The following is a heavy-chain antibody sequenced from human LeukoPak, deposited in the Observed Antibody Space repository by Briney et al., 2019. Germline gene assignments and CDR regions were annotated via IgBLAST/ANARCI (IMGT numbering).Heavy chain of an antibody. V-gene: IGHV3-7*01. Sequence: QTGGSLRLSCEASGFSFRDYWMSWVRQAPGKGLEWVANIKQDGSEKYYVDSVKGRFTISRDNAKNSLYLQMNSLRAEDTAVYYCARSYGDYGTLGFDYWGQGTLVTVSS. J-gene: IGHJ4*02. D-gene: IGHD4-17*01. CDR3: ARSYGDYGTLGFDY. CDR2: IKQDGSEK. CDR1: GFSFRDYW.